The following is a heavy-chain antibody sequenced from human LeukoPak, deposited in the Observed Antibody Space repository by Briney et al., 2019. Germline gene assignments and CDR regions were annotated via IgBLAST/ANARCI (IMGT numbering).Heavy chain of an antibody. V-gene: IGHV3-66*01. J-gene: IGHJ4*02. Sequence: GGSLRLSCAASGIIVSSDYMSWVRQAPGKGLEWVSVTYGGGKTYFTDSVKGRFTISRDNSKNTLYLQMNNLRAEDTAVYFCAKGSRDYYDSYLHRWVVGYWGQGTLVTVSS. CDR3: AKGSRDYYDSYLHRWVVGY. CDR2: TYGGGKT. D-gene: IGHD3-22*01. CDR1: GIIVSSDY.